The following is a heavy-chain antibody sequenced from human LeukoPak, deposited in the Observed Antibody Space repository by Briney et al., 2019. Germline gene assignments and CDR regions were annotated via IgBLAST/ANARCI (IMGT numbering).Heavy chain of an antibody. V-gene: IGHV3-30*18. CDR1: GFTFSSYG. CDR3: AKAFRTYYDFWSGYYLDY. CDR2: ISYDGSNK. Sequence: PGGSLRLSCAASGFTFSSYGMHWVRQAPGKGLEWVAVISYDGSNKYYADSVKGRFTISRDNSKNTLYLQMNSLRAEDTAVYYCAKAFRTYYDFWSGYYLDYWGQGTLVTVSS. D-gene: IGHD3-3*01. J-gene: IGHJ4*02.